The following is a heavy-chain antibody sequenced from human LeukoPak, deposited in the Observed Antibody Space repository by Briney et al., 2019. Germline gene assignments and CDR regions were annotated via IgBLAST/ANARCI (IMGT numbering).Heavy chain of an antibody. J-gene: IGHJ5*02. CDR2: IYHSGST. Sequence: SESLSLTCTVSGGSISSGGYYWSWIRQSPGKGLEWIGYIYHSGSTYYNPSLKSRVTMSVDRSKNQFSLKLSSVTAADTAVYYCARADSSSPNWFDPWGQGTLVTVSS. D-gene: IGHD6-6*01. V-gene: IGHV4-30-2*06. CDR3: ARADSSSPNWFDP. CDR1: GGSISSGGYY.